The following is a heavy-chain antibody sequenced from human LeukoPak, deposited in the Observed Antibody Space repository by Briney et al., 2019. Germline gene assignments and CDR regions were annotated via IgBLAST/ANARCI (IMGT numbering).Heavy chain of an antibody. V-gene: IGHV3-30*18. Sequence: GGSLRLSCAASGFTFSSYGIHWVRQAPGKGLEWVAVISYDGSNKYYADSVKGRFTISRDNSKNTLYLQMNSLRAEDTAVYYCAKDGGAVTTEADGYYFDYWGQGTLVTVSS. CDR1: GFTFSSYG. D-gene: IGHD4-17*01. CDR3: AKDGGAVTTEADGYYFDY. J-gene: IGHJ4*02. CDR2: ISYDGSNK.